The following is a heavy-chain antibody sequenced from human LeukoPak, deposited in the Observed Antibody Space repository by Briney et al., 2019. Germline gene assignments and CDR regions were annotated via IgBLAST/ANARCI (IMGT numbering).Heavy chain of an antibody. CDR1: GFTFSSYC. J-gene: IGHJ4*02. V-gene: IGHV3-7*01. D-gene: IGHD6-6*01. CDR3: ARGSSSSLHYFDY. Sequence: PGGSLRLSCAASGFTFSSYCMSWVRQAPGKGLEWVANIKQDGSEKYYVDSVKGRFTISRDNAKNSLYLQMNSLRAEDTAVYYCARGSSSSLHYFDYWGQGTLVTVSS. CDR2: IKQDGSEK.